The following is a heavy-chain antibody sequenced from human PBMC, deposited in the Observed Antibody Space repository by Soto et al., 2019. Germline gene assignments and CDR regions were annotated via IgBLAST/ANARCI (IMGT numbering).Heavy chain of an antibody. CDR3: ARDRKRQRVRRGYNWFDP. D-gene: IGHD6-13*01. Sequence: QVQLVESGGGVVQPGRSLRLSCAASGFTFSSYAMHWVRQAPGKGLEWVAVISYDGSNKYYADSVKGRFTISRDNSKNKQXLQMNILRAEDTGVYYCARDRKRQRVRRGYNWFDPWGQGTLVTVSS. CDR2: ISYDGSNK. CDR1: GFTFSSYA. J-gene: IGHJ5*02. V-gene: IGHV3-30-3*01.